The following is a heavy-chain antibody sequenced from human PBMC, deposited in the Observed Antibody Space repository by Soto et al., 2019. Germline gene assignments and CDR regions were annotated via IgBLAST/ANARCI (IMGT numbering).Heavy chain of an antibody. CDR3: ARQGFGELHGLVDV. J-gene: IGHJ6*02. CDR2: MGYNGFT. V-gene: IGHV4-59*08. D-gene: IGHD3-10*01. Sequence: QVQLQESGPGLVKPSETLSLTCTISGGPMNNYYCSWFRQPRGQGLEWIGYMGYNGFTRYNPSLRSLVAISLGTAKNQFSLNLSSVTAADTALYYCARQGFGELHGLVDVWGQGITVTVSS. CDR1: GGPMNNYY.